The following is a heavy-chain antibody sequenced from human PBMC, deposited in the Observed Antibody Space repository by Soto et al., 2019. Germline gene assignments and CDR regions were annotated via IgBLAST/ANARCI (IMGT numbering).Heavy chain of an antibody. CDR3: AKDASGTWVRATDY. CDR2: IRASNGNT. V-gene: IGHV1-18*01. CDR1: GYTFTSYA. Sequence: QVQLVQSGAEVKKPGASVRVSCKASGYTFTSYAISWVRQAPGQGLEWMGWIRASNGNTDYAQRLQGRVTMTTDTCTNTAYMALRSLRSDDTAVSYCAKDASGTWVRATDYWGQGTLVTVSS. J-gene: IGHJ4*02. D-gene: IGHD2-15*01.